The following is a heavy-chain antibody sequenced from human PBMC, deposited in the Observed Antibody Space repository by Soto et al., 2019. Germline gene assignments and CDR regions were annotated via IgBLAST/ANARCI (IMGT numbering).Heavy chain of an antibody. J-gene: IGHJ4*02. D-gene: IGHD6-19*01. Sequence: GGSLRLSCVAPGFTFSNYVMSWVRQAPGKGLECVAAIAVNGGILYYTDSVKGRFSISRDNSKNTLHLQMNSLRAEDTAVYYCARRQFFSFDSWGQGILVTVSS. CDR2: IAVNGGIL. CDR1: GFTFSNYV. CDR3: ARRQFFSFDS. V-gene: IGHV3-23*01.